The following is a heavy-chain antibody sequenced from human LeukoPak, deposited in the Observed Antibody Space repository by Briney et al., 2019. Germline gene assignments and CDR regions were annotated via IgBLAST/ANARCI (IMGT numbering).Heavy chain of an antibody. CDR1: GGTFSSYA. CDR2: IIPIFGTA. CDR3: AKDNIEWELLESNWFDP. V-gene: IGHV1-69*13. D-gene: IGHD1-26*01. J-gene: IGHJ5*02. Sequence: ASVKVSCKASGGTFSSYAISWVRQAPGQGLEWMGGIIPIFGTANYAQKFQGRVTITADESTSTAYMELSSLRSEDTAVYYCAKDNIEWELLESNWFDPWGQGTLVTVSS.